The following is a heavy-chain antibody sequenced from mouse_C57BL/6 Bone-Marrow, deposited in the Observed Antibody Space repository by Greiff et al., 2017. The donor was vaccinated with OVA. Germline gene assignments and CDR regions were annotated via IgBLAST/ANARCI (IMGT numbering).Heavy chain of an antibody. Sequence: QVHVKQSGAELVRPGASVTLSCKASGYTFTDYEMHWVKQTPVHGLEWIGAIDPETGGTAYNQKFKGKAILTADKSSSTAYMELRSLTSEDSAVYYCTRDGSSPHWYFDVWGTGTTVTVSS. CDR1: GYTFTDYE. V-gene: IGHV1-15*01. J-gene: IGHJ1*03. CDR3: TRDGSSPHWYFDV. CDR2: IDPETGGT. D-gene: IGHD1-1*01.